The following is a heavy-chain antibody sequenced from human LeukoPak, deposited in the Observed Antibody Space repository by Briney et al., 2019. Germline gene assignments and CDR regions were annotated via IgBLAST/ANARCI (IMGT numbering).Heavy chain of an antibody. J-gene: IGHJ2*01. V-gene: IGHV3-23*01. CDR2: ISGSGGST. CDR1: GFTFSSYD. CDR3: ASRWYFDL. Sequence: PGGSLRLSCAVSGFTFSSYDMSWVRQAPGKGLEWVSGISGSGGSTYYADSVKGRFTISRDNSKNTLYLQMNSLRAEDTAVYYCASRWYFDLWGRGTLVSVSS.